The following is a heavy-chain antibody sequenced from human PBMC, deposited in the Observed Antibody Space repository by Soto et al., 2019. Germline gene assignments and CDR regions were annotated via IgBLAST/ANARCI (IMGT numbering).Heavy chain of an antibody. J-gene: IGHJ5*01. CDR3: ARVRDLFDS. V-gene: IGHV4-34*01. CDR1: GGSFSGYY. D-gene: IGHD3-3*01. CDR2: INHSGST. Sequence: PETLCLTCAVYGGSFSGYYWRWFRQPPGKGLEWIGEINHSGSTNYNPSLKSRVTISVDTSKNQFSLRLTSVTAADTAVYYCARVRDLFDSWGQATLVIVSS.